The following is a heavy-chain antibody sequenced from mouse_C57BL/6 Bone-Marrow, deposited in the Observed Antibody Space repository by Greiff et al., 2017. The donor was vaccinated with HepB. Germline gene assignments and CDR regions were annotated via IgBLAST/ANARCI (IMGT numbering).Heavy chain of an antibody. CDR2: INPNNGGT. J-gene: IGHJ3*01. Sequence: VQLKQSGPELVKPGASVKIPCKASGYTFTDYNMDWVKQSHGKSLEWIGDINPNNGGTIYNQKFKGKATLTVDKSSSTAYMELRSLTSEDTAVYYCARLGGITGTWFAYWGQGTLVTVSA. V-gene: IGHV1-18*01. CDR1: GYTFTDYN. CDR3: ARLGGITGTWFAY.